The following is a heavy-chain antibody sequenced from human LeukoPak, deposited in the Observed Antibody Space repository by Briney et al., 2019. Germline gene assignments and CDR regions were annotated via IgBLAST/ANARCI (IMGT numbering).Heavy chain of an antibody. CDR3: AKVYRYYDSSCQH. CDR2: ICFAGSNK. V-gene: IGHV3-33*03. D-gene: IGHD3-22*01. J-gene: IGHJ1*01. CDR1: GFTFRSYG. Sequence: GRSLRLSCAASGFTFRSYGMHWGLQAPVKGQDWAAVICFAGSNKYYAYFVRGRFTISRDNSKNSLYVQMSSLRTEDTALYYCAKVYRYYDSSCQHWGQGSLVTVSS.